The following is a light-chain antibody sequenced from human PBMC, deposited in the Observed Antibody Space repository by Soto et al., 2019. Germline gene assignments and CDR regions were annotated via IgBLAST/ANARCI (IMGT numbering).Light chain of an antibody. Sequence: QSVVTQPPPASGTPGQRVTISCSGSSSNIGRNTVNWYQQLPGTAPKLLIYSNDRRPSGVPDRFSGSKSGTSASLAISGLQSEDEADYYCAAWDDSLNGPVFGGGTKVTVL. CDR1: SSNIGRNT. V-gene: IGLV1-44*01. CDR2: SND. J-gene: IGLJ2*01. CDR3: AAWDDSLNGPV.